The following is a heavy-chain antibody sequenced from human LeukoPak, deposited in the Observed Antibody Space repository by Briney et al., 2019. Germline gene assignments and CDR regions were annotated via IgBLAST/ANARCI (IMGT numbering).Heavy chain of an antibody. CDR3: ATRHEYSYPY. CDR2: IGGNGGTS. CDR1: GFTFSNYA. J-gene: IGHJ4*02. D-gene: IGHD5-18*01. V-gene: IGHV3-64*02. Sequence: GGSLRLSCAASGFTFSNYAMLWVRQAPGKGLEYVSAIGGNGGTSYYADSVKGRFTISRDNSKNTVYLQMGSLRTEDMAVYYCATRHEYSYPYWGQGTLVTVSS.